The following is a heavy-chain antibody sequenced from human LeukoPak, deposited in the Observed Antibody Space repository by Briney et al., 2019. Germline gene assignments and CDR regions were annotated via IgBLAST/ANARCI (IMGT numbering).Heavy chain of an antibody. CDR1: GGSFSGYY. CDR2: IYYSGST. Sequence: SETLSLTCAVYGGSFSGYYWSWIRQPPGKGLEWIGYIYYSGSTNYNPSLKSRVTISVDTSKNQFSLKLSSVTAADTAVYYCAREAYSSGFWGFDYWGQGTLVTVSS. J-gene: IGHJ4*02. D-gene: IGHD6-19*01. V-gene: IGHV4-59*01. CDR3: AREAYSSGFWGFDY.